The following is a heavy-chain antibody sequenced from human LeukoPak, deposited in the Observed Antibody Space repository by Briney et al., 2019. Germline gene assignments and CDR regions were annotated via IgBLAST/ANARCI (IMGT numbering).Heavy chain of an antibody. J-gene: IGHJ4*02. CDR2: INWNGGST. D-gene: IGHD3-3*01. V-gene: IGHV3-20*04. CDR1: GFTFDDYG. CDR3: ARGYYDFWSGRYGFDY. Sequence: GGSLRLSCAASGFTFDDYGMSWVRQAPGKGLEWVSGINWNGGSTGYADSVEGRFTISRDNAKNSLYLQMNSLRAEDTALYYCARGYYDFWSGRYGFDYWGQGTLVTVSS.